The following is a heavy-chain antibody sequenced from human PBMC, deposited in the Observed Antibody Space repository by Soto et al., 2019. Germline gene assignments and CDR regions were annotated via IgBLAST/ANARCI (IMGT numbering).Heavy chain of an antibody. CDR2: IYYSGST. CDR1: GGSISSYY. CDR3: ARRRVWFGEHAFDI. Sequence: PSETLSLTCPVAGGSISSYYWSWIRQPPGKGLEWIGYIYYSGSTNYNPSLKSRVTISVDTSKNQFSLKLSSVTAADTAVYYCARRRVWFGEHAFDIWGQGTMVTVSS. V-gene: IGHV4-59*08. D-gene: IGHD3-10*01. J-gene: IGHJ3*02.